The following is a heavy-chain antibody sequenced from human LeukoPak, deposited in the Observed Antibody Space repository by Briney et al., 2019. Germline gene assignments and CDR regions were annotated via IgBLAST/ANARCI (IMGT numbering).Heavy chain of an antibody. CDR2: INANSGGT. Sequence: VSVSCKASGYTYSAYYMHSWGQSPGQEREWMGWINANSGGTDYAQKFQGRVTMTRDTSISTAYMELSRLRSDDTAVYYCARDRVTDWNPSNWFDPWGQGTLVTVSS. CDR1: GYTYSAYY. CDR3: ARDRVTDWNPSNWFDP. D-gene: IGHD1-1*01. V-gene: IGHV1-2*02. J-gene: IGHJ5*02.